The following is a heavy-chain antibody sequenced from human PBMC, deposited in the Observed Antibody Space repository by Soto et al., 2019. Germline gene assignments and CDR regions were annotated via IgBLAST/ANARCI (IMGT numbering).Heavy chain of an antibody. J-gene: IGHJ4*02. Sequence: EVQLVESGGGLVQPGGSLKLSCAASGFTFSGSAMHWVRQASGKGLEWVGRIRSKANSYATAYAASVKGRFTISRDDSKNTAYQQMNSLKTEDTAVYYCTRPSTYYYDSSGYAVDYWGQGTLVTVSA. CDR1: GFTFSGSA. CDR3: TRPSTYYYDSSGYAVDY. V-gene: IGHV3-73*02. CDR2: IRSKANSYAT. D-gene: IGHD3-22*01.